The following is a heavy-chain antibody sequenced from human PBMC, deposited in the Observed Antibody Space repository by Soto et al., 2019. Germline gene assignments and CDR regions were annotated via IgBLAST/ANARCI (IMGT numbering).Heavy chain of an antibody. CDR2: IFPGDSDT. D-gene: IGHD6-13*01. V-gene: IGHV5-51*01. Sequence: GESLKISCKVSGFNFANYWIAWVRQMPGNGLEWMGSIFPGDSDTRYDPSFQGQVNISVDKSISTAYLQWSSLQASDTAIYYCARLWSSTWYPYLDHWGQGTLVTVSS. J-gene: IGHJ4*02. CDR1: GFNFANYW. CDR3: ARLWSSTWYPYLDH.